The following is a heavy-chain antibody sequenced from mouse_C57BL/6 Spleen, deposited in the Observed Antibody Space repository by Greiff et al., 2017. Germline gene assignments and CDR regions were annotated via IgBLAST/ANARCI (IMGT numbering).Heavy chain of an antibody. Sequence: VQLQQSGPELVKPGASVKISCKASGYPFTDYYMNWVKQSHGKSLEWIGDINPNNGGTSYNQKFKGKATLTVDKSSSTAYMELRSLTSEDSAVYYCARGGYYDSSWCAKWGQGDLVTV. V-gene: IGHV1-26*01. CDR3: ARGGYYDSSWCAK. CDR2: INPNNGGT. CDR1: GYPFTDYY. J-gene: IGHJ3*01. D-gene: IGHD1-1*01.